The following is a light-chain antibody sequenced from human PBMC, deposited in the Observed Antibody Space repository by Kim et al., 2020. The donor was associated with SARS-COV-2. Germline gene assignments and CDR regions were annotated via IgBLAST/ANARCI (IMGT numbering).Light chain of an antibody. V-gene: IGKV2-30*01. CDR3: KQATHWPYT. CDR2: RVS. J-gene: IGKJ2*01. CDR1: QSLVYTNGDTF. Sequence: QPSSISCRTSQSLVYTNGDTFLNWFHQRPVQSPRRLIYRVSDRDSGVPDRFSGSGSGTDFTLRISRLEAEDVAIYYCKQATHWPYTFGQGTKLEI.